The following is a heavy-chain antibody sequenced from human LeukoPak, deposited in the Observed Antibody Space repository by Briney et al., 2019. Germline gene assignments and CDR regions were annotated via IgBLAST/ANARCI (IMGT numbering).Heavy chain of an antibody. D-gene: IGHD5-12*01. CDR3: AISFSGYDPLYFDY. J-gene: IGHJ4*02. V-gene: IGHV4-39*01. CDR1: GGSISSSSYY. CDR2: IYYSGST. Sequence: PSETLSLTCTVSGGSISSSSYYWGWIRQPPGKGLEWIGSIYYSGSTYYNPSLKSRVTISVDTSKNQFSLKLSSVTAADTAVYYCAISFSGYDPLYFDYWGQGTLVTVSS.